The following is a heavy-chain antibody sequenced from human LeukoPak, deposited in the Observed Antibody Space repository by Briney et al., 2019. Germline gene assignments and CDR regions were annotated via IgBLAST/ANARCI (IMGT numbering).Heavy chain of an antibody. CDR2: IKSKTDGGTT. CDR1: GFAFGNAW. Sequence: GGSLRLSCAASGFAFGNAWMSWVRQAPGKGLEWVGRIKSKTDGGTTDYAAPVKGRFTISRDDSKNTLYLQMNSLKTEDTVVYYCTTGGYGGQFDYWGQGTLVTVSS. D-gene: IGHD5-12*01. V-gene: IGHV3-15*01. CDR3: TTGGYGGQFDY. J-gene: IGHJ4*02.